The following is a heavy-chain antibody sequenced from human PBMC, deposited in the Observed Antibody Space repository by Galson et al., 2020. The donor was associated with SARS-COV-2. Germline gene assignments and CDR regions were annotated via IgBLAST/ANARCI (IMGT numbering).Heavy chain of an antibody. CDR3: ATIASDSYYYYYGMDV. Sequence: GGSLRLSCAASGLTFSSYSMNWVRQAPGKGLEWVSYISSSSSTKYYADPVKGRFTISRDNAKNSLYLQMNSLRDEDTAVYYCATIASDSYYYYYGMDVWGQGTTVTVSS. J-gene: IGHJ6*02. V-gene: IGHV3-48*02. CDR1: GLTFSSYS. CDR2: ISSSSSTK. D-gene: IGHD3-3*01.